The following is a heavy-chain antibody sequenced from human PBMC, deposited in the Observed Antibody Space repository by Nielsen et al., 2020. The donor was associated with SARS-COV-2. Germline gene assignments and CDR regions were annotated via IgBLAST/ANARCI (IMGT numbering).Heavy chain of an antibody. CDR1: GFTFSSYS. CDR2: ISSSSSYI. D-gene: IGHD3-22*01. V-gene: IGHV3-21*01. CDR3: ARVPTYYDSSVSYAGDY. J-gene: IGHJ4*02. Sequence: GESLKISCAASGFTFSSYSMNWVRQAPGKGLEWVSSISSSSSYIYYADSVKGRFTISRDNAKNSLYLQMNSLRAEDTAVYYCARVPTYYDSSVSYAGDYWGQGTLVTVSS.